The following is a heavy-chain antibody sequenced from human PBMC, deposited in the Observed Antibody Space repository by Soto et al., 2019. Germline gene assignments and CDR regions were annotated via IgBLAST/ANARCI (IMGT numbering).Heavy chain of an antibody. V-gene: IGHV3-74*01. CDR3: TRGPRPISTGTGAY. D-gene: IGHD3-10*01. Sequence: EVQLVESGGGLVPPGGSVRLSCAASGFIFKMYWMHWVRQSPGKGLVWISRIYNDGTYSDYADSLRGRFTISRDNANDTLYLQINNLRAEDSGLYYCTRGPRPISTGTGAYWGQGTQVTVSS. J-gene: IGHJ4*02. CDR1: GFIFKMYW. CDR2: IYNDGTYS.